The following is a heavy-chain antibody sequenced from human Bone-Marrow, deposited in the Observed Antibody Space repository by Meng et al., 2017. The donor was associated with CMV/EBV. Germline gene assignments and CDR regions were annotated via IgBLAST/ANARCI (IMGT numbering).Heavy chain of an antibody. CDR1: GGTFSSYA. CDR3: ASYSSSSRSYFDY. Sequence: SVKVSCKASGGTFSSYAISWVRQAPGQGLEWMGRIIPILGIANYAQKFQGRVTITADKSTSTPYRELSSLRSEDTAVEYCASYSSSSRSYFDYWGQGTLVTVPS. V-gene: IGHV1-69*04. J-gene: IGHJ4*02. D-gene: IGHD6-13*01. CDR2: IIPILGIA.